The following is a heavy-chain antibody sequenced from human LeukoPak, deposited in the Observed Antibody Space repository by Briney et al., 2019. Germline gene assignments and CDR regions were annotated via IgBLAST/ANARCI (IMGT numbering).Heavy chain of an antibody. Sequence: PSETLSLTCAVYGGSFSGYYWSWIRLPPGKGLEWIGEINHSGSANYNPSLKSRVTISVDTSKNQFSLKLSSVTAADTAVYYCARIRLSYYDFWSGYKDYMDVWGKGTTVTVSS. V-gene: IGHV4-34*01. CDR2: INHSGSA. CDR1: GGSFSGYY. J-gene: IGHJ6*03. D-gene: IGHD3-3*01. CDR3: ARIRLSYYDFWSGYKDYMDV.